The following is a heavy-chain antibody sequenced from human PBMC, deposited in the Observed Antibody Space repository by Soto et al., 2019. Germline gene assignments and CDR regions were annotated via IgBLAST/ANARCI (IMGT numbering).Heavy chain of an antibody. V-gene: IGHV1-69*13. J-gene: IGHJ6*02. CDR3: AGPTGMVRGASYYCGMDV. Sequence: AVKVSVKDSGCTCSSYAISWVRQAPGQGLEWMGGIIPIFGTANYAQKFQGRVTITADESTSTAYMELSSLRSEDTAVYYCAGPTGMVRGASYYCGMDVWGQGTTVTVSS. CDR1: GCTCSSYA. D-gene: IGHD3-10*01. CDR2: IIPIFGTA.